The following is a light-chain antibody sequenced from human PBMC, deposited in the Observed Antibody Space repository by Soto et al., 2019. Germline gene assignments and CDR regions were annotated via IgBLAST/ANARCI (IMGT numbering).Light chain of an antibody. CDR3: QQSYSSIFT. Sequence: DIQMTQSPSSLSASVGDRVTITCRASQTISTYLNWYQQKPGKAPKLLIYAASTFQGGVPSRFSGSGSGTDFTLTISSLQPEDFATYYCQQSYSSIFTFGPGTKGDIK. V-gene: IGKV1-39*01. CDR1: QTISTY. J-gene: IGKJ3*01. CDR2: AAS.